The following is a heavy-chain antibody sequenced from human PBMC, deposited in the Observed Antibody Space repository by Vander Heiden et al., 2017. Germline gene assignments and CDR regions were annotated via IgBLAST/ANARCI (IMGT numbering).Heavy chain of an antibody. Sequence: QVQLVESGGGVVQPGGSLRLSCAAPGFTFSSYAMHWVRQAPGKGLEWVAVISYDGSNKYYADSVKGRFTISRDNSKNTLYLQMNSLRAEDTAVYYCAREYCSSTSCYENWFDPWGQGTLVTVSS. J-gene: IGHJ5*02. CDR3: AREYCSSTSCYENWFDP. V-gene: IGHV3-30-3*01. D-gene: IGHD2-2*01. CDR1: GFTFSSYA. CDR2: ISYDGSNK.